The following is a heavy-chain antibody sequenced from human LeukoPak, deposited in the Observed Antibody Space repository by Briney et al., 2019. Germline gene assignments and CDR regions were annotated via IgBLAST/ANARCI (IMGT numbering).Heavy chain of an antibody. V-gene: IGHV3-15*01. D-gene: IGHD3-9*01. Sequence: GGSLRLSCAASGFTFSNAWMSWVRQAPGKRLEWVGRIKSKTDGGTTDYAAPVKGRFTISRDDSKNTLYLQMNSLKTEDTAVYYCTTDVAAPYYDILTGYSAKDYWGQGTLVTVSS. CDR1: GFTFSNAW. CDR2: IKSKTDGGTT. CDR3: TTDVAAPYYDILTGYSAKDY. J-gene: IGHJ4*02.